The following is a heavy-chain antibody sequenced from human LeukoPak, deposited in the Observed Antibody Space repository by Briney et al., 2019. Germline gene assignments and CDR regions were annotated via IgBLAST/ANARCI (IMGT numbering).Heavy chain of an antibody. CDR2: ISSSSSYT. J-gene: IGHJ4*02. Sequence: GGSLRLSCAASGFTFSDYYMSWIRQAPGKGLEWVSYISSSSSYTSYADSVKGRFTISRDNAKNSLYLQMNSLRAEDTAVYYCARDRSGYLSFDYWGQGTLVTVSS. CDR3: ARDRSGYLSFDY. V-gene: IGHV3-11*06. D-gene: IGHD5-12*01. CDR1: GFTFSDYY.